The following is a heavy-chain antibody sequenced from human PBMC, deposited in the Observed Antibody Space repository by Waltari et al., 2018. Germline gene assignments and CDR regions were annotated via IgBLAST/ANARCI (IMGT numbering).Heavy chain of an antibody. V-gene: IGHV4-39*07. J-gene: IGHJ3*02. CDR1: GDSIGSGYYY. CDR2: IYFAGST. Sequence: QLQLRESGPGLLKPSETLSLTCSVSGDSIGSGYYYWRWIRQAPGKGLEWIGSIYFAGSTYYNPSPKSRLTISVDTSKNQFSLRLSSVTAADTAVYYCAREVGGSSWSTTPRGDAFDIWGQGTMVTVSS. D-gene: IGHD6-13*01. CDR3: AREVGGSSWSTTPRGDAFDI.